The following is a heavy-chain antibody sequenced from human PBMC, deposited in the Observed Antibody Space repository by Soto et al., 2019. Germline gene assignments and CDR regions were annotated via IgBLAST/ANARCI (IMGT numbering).Heavy chain of an antibody. CDR1: GDSVSSNSAA. V-gene: IGHV6-1*01. D-gene: IGHD3-22*01. CDR3: AIEYYYDSSGYPGGFDL. CDR2: TYYRSKWIN. J-gene: IGHJ4*02. Sequence: SQTLSLTCAISGDSVSSNSAAWNWVRQSPSRGLEWLGRTYYRSKWINDYAVSVKSRITINPDTSKNQFSLKLNSVTPADTAVDYCAIEYYYDSSGYPGGFDLWGQGTLVTVSS.